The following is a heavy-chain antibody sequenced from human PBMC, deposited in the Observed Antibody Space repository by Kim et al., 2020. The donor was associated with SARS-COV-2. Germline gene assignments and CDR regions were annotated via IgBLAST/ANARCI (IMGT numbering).Heavy chain of an antibody. D-gene: IGHD1-26*01. V-gene: IGHV4-59*13. CDR2: IHYSGST. Sequence: SETLSLTCTVSGASISSYYWSWIRQPPGKELEWIGSIHYSGSTNYNPPLKSRVSISVDTSKNQFSLKLSSVTAADTAVYYCARDLVGATLDDAFDVWGQGTMVTVSS. CDR1: GASISSYY. CDR3: ARDLVGATLDDAFDV. J-gene: IGHJ3*01.